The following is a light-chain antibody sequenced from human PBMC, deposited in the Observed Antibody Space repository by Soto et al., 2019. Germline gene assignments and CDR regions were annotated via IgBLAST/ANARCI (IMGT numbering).Light chain of an antibody. Sequence: EKVMTQSPAALSVSPGERATLSCRASQSVNSNLAWYQQKPGQPPRLLLYGASTRATGIPARFSGSASGTEFTLTISSLQSEDSAVYYCQQYNDWPLTFGGGTKVEIK. CDR1: QSVNSN. CDR3: QQYNDWPLT. V-gene: IGKV3-15*01. CDR2: GAS. J-gene: IGKJ4*01.